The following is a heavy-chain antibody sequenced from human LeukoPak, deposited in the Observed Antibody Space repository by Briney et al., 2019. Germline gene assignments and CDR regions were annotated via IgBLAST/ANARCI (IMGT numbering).Heavy chain of an antibody. Sequence: GGSLRLSCSASGFTFSSHSMNWVRQAPGKGLEWVSYISSTGNTKHYVDSVKGRFTISRDNAKNSVYLQMNSLRDEDTAVYYCARDLTSVPTRWGRGTLVTVSS. CDR3: ARDLTSVPTR. CDR2: ISSTGNTK. J-gene: IGHJ4*02. V-gene: IGHV3-48*02. CDR1: GFTFSSHS. D-gene: IGHD4-17*01.